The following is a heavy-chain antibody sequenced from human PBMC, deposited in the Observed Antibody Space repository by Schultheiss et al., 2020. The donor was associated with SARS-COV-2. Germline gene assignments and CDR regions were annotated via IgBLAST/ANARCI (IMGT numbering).Heavy chain of an antibody. V-gene: IGHV4-4*07. CDR1: GGSISSYY. J-gene: IGHJ4*02. Sequence: SETLSLTCTVSGGSISSYYWSWIRQPAGKGLEWIGRIYTSGSTNYNPSLKSRVTISVDTSKNQFSLKLSSVTAADTAVYYCARGYYYDSSGYYYGFDYWGQGTLVTVSS. CDR3: ARGYYYDSSGYYYGFDY. D-gene: IGHD3-22*01. CDR2: IYTSGST.